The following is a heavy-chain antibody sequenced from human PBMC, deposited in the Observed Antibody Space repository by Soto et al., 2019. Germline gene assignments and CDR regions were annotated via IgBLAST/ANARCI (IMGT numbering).Heavy chain of an antibody. CDR1: GYTFSGYY. CDR2: INPNSGGT. D-gene: IGHD2-2*02. Sequence: QEPLVQSRAEVKKPGASVKVSCKASGYTFSGYYIHWLRQAPGQGLEWMGWINPNSGGTNYAQKFQGRVTVTRDTPTSTAYMELSRLTSDDTAVYYCARSLTEGYCTITGCYTRPLYGMDVWGQGTTVTVSS. J-gene: IGHJ6*02. CDR3: ARSLTEGYCTITGCYTRPLYGMDV. V-gene: IGHV1-2*02.